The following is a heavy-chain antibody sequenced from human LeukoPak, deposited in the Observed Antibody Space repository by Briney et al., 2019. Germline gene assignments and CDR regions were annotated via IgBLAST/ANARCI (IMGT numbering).Heavy chain of an antibody. V-gene: IGHV4-39*01. Sequence: PSETLSLTCTVSGGSISSYYWSWIRQPPGKGLEWIGTIHHSASTYYNPSLKSRVTISLDTSKDQFSLKMSSVTAADTAVYYCARRTSNYDFSRDFDYWGQGTLVTVSS. J-gene: IGHJ4*02. CDR1: GGSISSYY. CDR3: ARRTSNYDFSRDFDY. D-gene: IGHD3-3*01. CDR2: IHHSAST.